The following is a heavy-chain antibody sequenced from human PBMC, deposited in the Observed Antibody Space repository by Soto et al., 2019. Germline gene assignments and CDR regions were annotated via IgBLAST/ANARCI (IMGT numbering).Heavy chain of an antibody. CDR1: GDSINTGDYY. D-gene: IGHD1-1*01. J-gene: IGHJ3*02. V-gene: IGHV4-30-4*01. Sequence: PSETLSLTCTVSGDSINTGDYYWSWLRQPPRKGLEWIGYIYYTGSTYYNPSLKSQFTISIDTPKTQFSLKVNSVTAADTAVYYCARGSNGRGAFDIWGQGTMVTVSS. CDR3: ARGSNGRGAFDI. CDR2: IYYTGST.